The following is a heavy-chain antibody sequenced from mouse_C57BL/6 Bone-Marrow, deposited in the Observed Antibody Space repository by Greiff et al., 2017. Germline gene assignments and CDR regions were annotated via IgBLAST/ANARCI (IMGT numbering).Heavy chain of an antibody. CDR3: ARAGDYDVDD. J-gene: IGHJ2*01. D-gene: IGHD2-4*01. V-gene: IGHV5-4*03. CDR1: GFTFSSYA. CDR2: ISDGGSYT. Sequence: EVMLVESGGGLVKPGGSLKLSCAASGFTFSSYAMSWVRQTPEKRLAWVATISDGGSYTYYPDNVKGRCTISRDNAKNNLYLQMSHLTSEDTAMYYCARAGDYDVDDWGQGTTLTVSS.